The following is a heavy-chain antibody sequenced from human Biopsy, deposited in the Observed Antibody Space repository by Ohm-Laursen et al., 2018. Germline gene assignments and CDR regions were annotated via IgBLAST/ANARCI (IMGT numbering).Heavy chain of an antibody. CDR3: ARFIVPSLHCSNGVCPIRWFDP. CDR1: GGTYSGYY. Sequence: SETLSLTCAVCGGTYSGYYWSWIRQPPGKGLEWIGEVHHDGRANYNPSLKSRVTISGDMSKKQFSLKLSGVTAADTAVYYCARFIVPSLHCSNGVCPIRWFDPWGQGTLVTVFS. CDR2: VHHDGRA. D-gene: IGHD2-2*01. J-gene: IGHJ5*02. V-gene: IGHV4-34*01.